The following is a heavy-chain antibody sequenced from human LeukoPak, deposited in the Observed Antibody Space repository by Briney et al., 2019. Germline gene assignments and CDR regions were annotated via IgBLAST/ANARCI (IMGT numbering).Heavy chain of an antibody. V-gene: IGHV1-69*13. J-gene: IGHJ6*02. CDR3: ARAMVVYYYGMDV. CDR2: IIPIFGTA. D-gene: IGHD3-22*01. CDR1: GGTFSSYA. Sequence: GASVKVSCKASGGTFSSYAISWVRQAPGQGLEWMGGIIPIFGTANYAQKLQGRVTITADESTSTAYMELSSLRSEDTAVYYCARAMVVYYYGMDVWGQGTTVTVSS.